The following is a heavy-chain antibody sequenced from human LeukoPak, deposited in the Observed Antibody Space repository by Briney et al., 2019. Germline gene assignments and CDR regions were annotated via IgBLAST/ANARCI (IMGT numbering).Heavy chain of an antibody. Sequence: PSETLSLTCTVSGASISTSSYYWGWIRQPPGKGLEWIGSIYYSGSTYYNPSLKSRVTISVDTSKNQFSLKLSSVTAADTAVYYCASHWALAAAGIWGQGALVTVSS. CDR3: ASHWALAAAGI. CDR1: GASISTSSYY. CDR2: IYYSGST. D-gene: IGHD6-13*01. J-gene: IGHJ4*02. V-gene: IGHV4-39*01.